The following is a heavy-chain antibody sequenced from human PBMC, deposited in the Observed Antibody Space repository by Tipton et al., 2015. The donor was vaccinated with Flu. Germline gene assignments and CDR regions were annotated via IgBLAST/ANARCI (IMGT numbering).Heavy chain of an antibody. D-gene: IGHD3-10*01. Sequence: TLSLTCTVSCDSISSNYYYWGWIRQPPGKGLEWIGSISYSGSSYHNPSLQSRVTISLDTSKSQFSLRLSSVTAADTAVYYCARDMGSGSYSFDEWGQGTLVTVSS. CDR3: ARDMGSGSYSFDE. J-gene: IGHJ4*02. CDR2: ISYSGSS. CDR1: CDSISSNYYY. V-gene: IGHV4-39*07.